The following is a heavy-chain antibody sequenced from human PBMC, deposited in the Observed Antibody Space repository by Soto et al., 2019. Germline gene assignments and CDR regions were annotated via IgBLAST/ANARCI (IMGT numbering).Heavy chain of an antibody. CDR2: IYSGGST. J-gene: IGHJ4*02. V-gene: IGHV3-53*05. CDR3: ARDAEGGNYCDLDY. D-gene: IGHD2-21*01. Sequence: GGSLRLSCAASGFTVSSNYMSWVLQAPGKGLEWVSVIYSGGSTYYADSVKGRFTISRDNSKNTLYLQMNSLKTEDTAMYYCARDAEGGNYCDLDYWGQGTQVTVSS. CDR1: GFTVSSNY.